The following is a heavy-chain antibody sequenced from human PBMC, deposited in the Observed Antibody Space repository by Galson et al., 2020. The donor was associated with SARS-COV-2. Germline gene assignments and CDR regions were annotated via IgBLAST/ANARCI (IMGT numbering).Heavy chain of an antibody. Sequence: GESLKISCAASGFTFSSYAIHWVRQAPGKGLEYVSAISNNGGSTYYANSVKDRFTISRDNSKNTLYLQMGSLRDEDMAVYYCARVRVRGVILDAFDIWGQGTMVTVSS. CDR3: ARVRVRGVILDAFDI. D-gene: IGHD3-10*01. CDR1: GFTFSSYA. V-gene: IGHV3-64*01. CDR2: ISNNGGST. J-gene: IGHJ3*02.